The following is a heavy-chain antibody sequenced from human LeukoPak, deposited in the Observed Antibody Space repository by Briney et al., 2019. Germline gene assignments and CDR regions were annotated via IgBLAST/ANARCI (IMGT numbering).Heavy chain of an antibody. J-gene: IGHJ4*02. V-gene: IGHV3-48*03. CDR3: ARGATYFDY. CDR1: GFTFSSYE. CDR2: ISSSGSTI. Sequence: GGSLRLSCAASGFTFSSYEMNWVRQAPGKGLEWVSYISSSGSTIYYADSVKGRFTISRDNAKNSLYLQINSLRAEDTAVYYCARGATYFDYWGQGTLVTVSS.